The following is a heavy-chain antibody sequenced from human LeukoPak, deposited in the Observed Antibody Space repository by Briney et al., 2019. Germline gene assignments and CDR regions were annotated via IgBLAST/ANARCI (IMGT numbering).Heavy chain of an antibody. Sequence: ASVKVSCKASGYTFTCYYMHWVRQAPGQGLEWMGIINPSGGSTSYAQKFQGRVTMTRDMSTSTVYMELRCLRSDDTAVYYCAGVAGGDAFDIWGQGTMVTVSS. D-gene: IGHD3-10*01. V-gene: IGHV1-46*01. CDR1: GYTFTCYY. J-gene: IGHJ3*02. CDR3: AGVAGGDAFDI. CDR2: INPSGGST.